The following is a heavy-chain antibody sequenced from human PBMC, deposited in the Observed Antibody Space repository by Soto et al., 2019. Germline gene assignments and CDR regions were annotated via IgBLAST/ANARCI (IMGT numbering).Heavy chain of an antibody. D-gene: IGHD4-17*01. J-gene: IGHJ2*01. Sequence: EVQLLESGGGLLQPGGSMRLSCPASGFPFGGYAMNWGRLAPGKGLEWAPGISGGGDTTFYTTSVKGRFTISRDNSGNTLYLPMNSMRAEDTAVYFCGRKSQGSVTVTGNWYFDLWGRGTLVTVSS. CDR2: ISGGGDTT. CDR1: GFPFGGYA. V-gene: IGHV3-23*01. CDR3: GRKSQGSVTVTGNWYFDL.